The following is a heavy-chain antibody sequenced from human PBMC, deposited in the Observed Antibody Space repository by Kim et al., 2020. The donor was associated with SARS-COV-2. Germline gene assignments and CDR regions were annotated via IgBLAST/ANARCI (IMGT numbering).Heavy chain of an antibody. CDR2: IKQDGNQK. D-gene: IGHD6-19*01. Sequence: GGSPRLSCAASGFTFSSYWMTWVRQAPGKGLEWVANIKQDGNQKYYVDSVKGRFTISRDNAKNSLYLQMNSLRAEDTAVYYCARDGDLYSSGKDAFDIWGQETMVTVSS. CDR3: ARDGDLYSSGKDAFDI. J-gene: IGHJ3*02. V-gene: IGHV3-7*01. CDR1: GFTFSSYW.